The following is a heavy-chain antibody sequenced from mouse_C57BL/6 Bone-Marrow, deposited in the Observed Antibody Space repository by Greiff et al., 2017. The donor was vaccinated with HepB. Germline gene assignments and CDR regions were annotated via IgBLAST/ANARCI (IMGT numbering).Heavy chain of an antibody. J-gene: IGHJ2*01. CDR2: ISSGSSTN. Sequence: EVMLVESGGGLVKPGGSLKLSCAASGFTFSDYGMHWVRQAPEKGLEWVAYISSGSSTNYYADTVKGRFTISSDNAKNPLFLQMTSLRSEDTAMYYCARDYGSSSDYWGQGTTLTVSS. D-gene: IGHD1-1*01. CDR3: ARDYGSSSDY. CDR1: GFTFSDYG. V-gene: IGHV5-17*01.